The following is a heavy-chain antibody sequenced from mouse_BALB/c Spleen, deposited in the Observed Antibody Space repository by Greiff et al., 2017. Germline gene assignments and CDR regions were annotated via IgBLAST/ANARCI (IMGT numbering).Heavy chain of an antibody. CDR3: ARAMSNAYCFDY. CDR2: IWGDGST. V-gene: IGHV2-6-7*01. D-gene: IGHD2-5*01. CDR1: GFSLTGYG. J-gene: IGHJ2*01. Sequence: VQLLQSGPGLVAPSQSLSITCTVSGFSLTGYGVNWVRQPPGKGLEWLGMIWGDGSTDYNSALISRLSISKDNSKSQVFLKMNSLQTDDTARYYWARAMSNAYCFDYWGQGTTLTVSA.